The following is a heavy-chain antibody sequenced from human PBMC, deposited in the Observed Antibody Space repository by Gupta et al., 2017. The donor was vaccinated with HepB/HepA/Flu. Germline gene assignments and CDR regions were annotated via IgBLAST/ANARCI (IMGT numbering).Heavy chain of an antibody. CDR2: INPNSGGT. D-gene: IGHD1-26*01. Sequence: QVQLVQSGAEVKKPGASVKVSCKASGYTFTGYYMHWVRQAPGQGLEWMGWINPNSGGTNYAQKFQGRVTMTRDTSISTAYMELSRLRSDDTAVYYCARVPIKYSGSYTIDYWGQGTLVTVAS. CDR3: ARVPIKYSGSYTIDY. J-gene: IGHJ4*02. CDR1: GYTFTGYY. V-gene: IGHV1-2*02.